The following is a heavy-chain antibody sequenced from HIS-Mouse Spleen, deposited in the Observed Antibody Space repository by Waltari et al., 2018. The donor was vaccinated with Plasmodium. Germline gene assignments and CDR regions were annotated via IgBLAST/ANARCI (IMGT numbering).Heavy chain of an antibody. CDR1: GFTFDYFA. V-gene: IGHV3-9*01. CDR2: ISWNSGSI. Sequence: EVQLVESGGGLVQPGRSLRLSCAASGFTFDYFAIPWVRQRPGKGLEGVSGISWNSGSIGYADSVKGRFTISRDNAKNSLYLQMNSLRAEDTALYYCAKDILPSIAARLPDYWGQGTLVTVSS. CDR3: AKDILPSIAARLPDY. D-gene: IGHD6-6*01. J-gene: IGHJ4*02.